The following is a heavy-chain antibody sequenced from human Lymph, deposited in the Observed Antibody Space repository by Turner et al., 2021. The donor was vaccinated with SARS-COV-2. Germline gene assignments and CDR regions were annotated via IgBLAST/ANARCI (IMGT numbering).Heavy chain of an antibody. V-gene: IGHV3-48*02. CDR1: GFTFSSYS. Sequence: EVQLVESGGGLVQPGGSLRLSCAASGFTFSSYSMNWVRQATGKGLEWVSYISISSSTIYYADSVKGRFTLTRDNAKNSLYLQMNSLRDEDTAVYYCARDRGGYGAYYYGMDVWGQGTTVTVSS. CDR2: ISISSSTI. CDR3: ARDRGGYGAYYYGMDV. D-gene: IGHD2-15*01. J-gene: IGHJ6*02.